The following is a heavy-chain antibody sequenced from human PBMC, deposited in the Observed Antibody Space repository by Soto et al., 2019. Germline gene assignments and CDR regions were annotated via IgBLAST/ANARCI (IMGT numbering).Heavy chain of an antibody. Sequence: ASVKVSCKASGYTFTSYAMHWVRQAPGQRLEWMGWINAYNGDTTYAQKFQGRVSITRDTSTGTAYMELRSLTSDDTAAYYCTKNGQPPYYYYGLDVWGQGTKVTVSS. CDR2: INAYNGDT. CDR3: TKNGQPPYYYYGLDV. CDR1: GYTFTSYA. J-gene: IGHJ6*02. D-gene: IGHD2-8*01. V-gene: IGHV1-3*01.